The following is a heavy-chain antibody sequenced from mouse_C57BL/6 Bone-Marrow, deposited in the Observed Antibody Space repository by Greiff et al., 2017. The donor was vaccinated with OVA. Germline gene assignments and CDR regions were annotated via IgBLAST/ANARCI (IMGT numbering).Heavy chain of an antibody. Sequence: EVQLVESGGGLVKPGGSLKLSCAASGFTFSSYAMSWVRQTPEKRLEWVATISDGGSYTYYPDNVKGRFTISRDNAKNNLYLQMSHLKSEDTAMYYCARENFYYVDYWGQGTTLTVSS. V-gene: IGHV5-4*01. CDR2: ISDGGSYT. CDR3: ARENFYYVDY. J-gene: IGHJ2*01. CDR1: GFTFSSYA.